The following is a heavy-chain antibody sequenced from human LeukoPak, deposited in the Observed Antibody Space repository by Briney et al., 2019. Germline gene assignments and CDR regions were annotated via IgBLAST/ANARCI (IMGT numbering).Heavy chain of an antibody. Sequence: ASVKVSCRASGYTFTSYYMHWVRQAPGQGLEWMGIINPSGGSTSYAQKFQDRVTMTRDTSTSTVYMELSSLRSEDTAVYYCARDKDYYASKYYFDYWGQGTLVTVSS. CDR3: ARDKDYYASKYYFDY. J-gene: IGHJ4*02. V-gene: IGHV1-46*01. CDR2: INPSGGST. CDR1: GYTFTSYY. D-gene: IGHD3-10*01.